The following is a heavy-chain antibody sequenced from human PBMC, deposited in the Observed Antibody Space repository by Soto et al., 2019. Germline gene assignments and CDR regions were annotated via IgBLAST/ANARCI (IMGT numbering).Heavy chain of an antibody. V-gene: IGHV3-21*01. D-gene: IGHD3-3*01. CDR2: ISSSSSYI. Sequence: PGGSLRLSCAASGFTFSSYSMNWVRQAPGKGLEWVSSISSSSSYIYYADSVKGRFTISRDNAKNSLYLQMNSLRAEDTAVYYCARVGPPLTTYYDFWSGYTDYYYGMDVWGQGTTVTVSS. J-gene: IGHJ6*02. CDR3: ARVGPPLTTYYDFWSGYTDYYYGMDV. CDR1: GFTFSSYS.